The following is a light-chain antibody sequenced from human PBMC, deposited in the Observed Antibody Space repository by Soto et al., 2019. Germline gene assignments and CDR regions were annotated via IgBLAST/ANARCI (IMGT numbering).Light chain of an antibody. J-gene: IGKJ1*01. CDR1: QSITDW. V-gene: IGKV1-5*03. Sequence: DIQMSQSPSTLSASVGDRVTITCRASQSITDWLAWYQQKPGKAPKFLIYKASNLEGGVPSRFSGSGSGTEFTLTISSVQPDDFVTYYCPYWDDYSWTFGQGTKLEIK. CDR3: PYWDDYSWT. CDR2: KAS.